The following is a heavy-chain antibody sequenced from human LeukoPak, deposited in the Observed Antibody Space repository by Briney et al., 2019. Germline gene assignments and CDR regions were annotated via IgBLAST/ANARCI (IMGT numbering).Heavy chain of an antibody. CDR1: GGSFSGYY. Sequence: PSETLSLTCAGYGGSFSGYYWSWIRQPPGKGLEWIGEINHSGSTNYNPSLKSRVTISVDTSKNQFSLKLSSVTAADTAVYYCARTRQEYCGGDCYSLFDYWGQGTLVTVSS. J-gene: IGHJ4*02. CDR2: INHSGST. CDR3: ARTRQEYCGGDCYSLFDY. V-gene: IGHV4-34*01. D-gene: IGHD2-21*02.